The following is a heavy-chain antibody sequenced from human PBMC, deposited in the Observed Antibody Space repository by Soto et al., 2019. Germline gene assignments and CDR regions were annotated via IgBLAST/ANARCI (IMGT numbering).Heavy chain of an antibody. J-gene: IGHJ4*02. CDR3: ARFAYYYDSSGFDY. D-gene: IGHD3-22*01. V-gene: IGHV4-30-4*01. CDR1: GGSISSGDYY. Sequence: SETLSLTCTVSGGSISSGDYYWSWIRQPPGKGLEWIGYIYYSGSTYYNPSLKSRVTISLDTSKNLFSLKLSSVTAADTAVYYCARFAYYYDSSGFDYWGQGTLVTVSS. CDR2: IYYSGST.